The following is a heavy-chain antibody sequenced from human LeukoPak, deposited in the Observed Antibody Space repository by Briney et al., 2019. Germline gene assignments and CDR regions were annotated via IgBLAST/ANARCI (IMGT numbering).Heavy chain of an antibody. Sequence: PGGSLSLSCAASGFTFSNYVMTWVRQAPGKGLEWVSAIGIDVRDSDYADSVKGRFTISRDNSKNTVYLQMNSLRAEDTGLYYCIRRVGGTPDYWGLGTLVTVSS. V-gene: IGHV3-23*01. CDR1: GFTFSNYV. CDR2: IGIDVRDS. D-gene: IGHD1-26*01. J-gene: IGHJ4*02. CDR3: IRRVGGTPDY.